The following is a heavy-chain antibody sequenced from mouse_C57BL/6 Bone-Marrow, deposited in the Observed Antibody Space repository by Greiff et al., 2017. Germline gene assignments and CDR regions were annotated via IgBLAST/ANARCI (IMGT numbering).Heavy chain of an antibody. CDR1: GFTFSSYG. J-gene: IGHJ3*01. Sequence: VQLVESGGDLVKPGGSLKLSCAASGFTFSSYGMSWVRQTPDKRLEWVATISSGGSYTYYTDSVKGRFTISSDNAKNTLYLQMSSLKSEDTAMYYCARLTYWFAYWGQGTLVTVSA. CDR3: ARLTYWFAY. D-gene: IGHD5-1*01. V-gene: IGHV5-6*01. CDR2: ISSGGSYT.